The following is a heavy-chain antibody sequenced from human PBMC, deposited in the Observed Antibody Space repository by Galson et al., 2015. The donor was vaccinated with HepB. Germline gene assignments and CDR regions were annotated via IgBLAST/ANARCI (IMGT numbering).Heavy chain of an antibody. CDR3: AKDRNSTSPGTYGMDV. Sequence: SLRLSCAASGFPFSTYTMSWVRQAPGKGLEWVSAISGSGGTTYYADSVRGRFTISRDNTKRTLYLQMNRLRGEDTALYYCAKDRNSTSPGTYGMDVWGQGTTATVFS. J-gene: IGHJ6*02. V-gene: IGHV3-23*01. CDR2: ISGSGGTT. D-gene: IGHD6-6*01. CDR1: GFPFSTYT.